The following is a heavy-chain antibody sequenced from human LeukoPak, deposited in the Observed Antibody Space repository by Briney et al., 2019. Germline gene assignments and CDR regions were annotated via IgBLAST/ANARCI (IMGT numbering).Heavy chain of an antibody. J-gene: IGHJ4*02. CDR1: GGSISSGGYS. V-gene: IGHV4-30-4*07. CDR2: IYYSGST. D-gene: IGHD2-15*01. Sequence: SETLSLTCAVSGGSISSGGYSWSWIRQPPGKGLEWIGYIYYSGSTYYNPSLKSRVTISVDTSKNQFSLKLSSVTAADTAVYYCARLDIVVALVDYWGQGTLVTVSS. CDR3: ARLDIVVALVDY.